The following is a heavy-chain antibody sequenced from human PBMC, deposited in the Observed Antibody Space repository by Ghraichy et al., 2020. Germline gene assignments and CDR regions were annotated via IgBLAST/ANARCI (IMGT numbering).Heavy chain of an antibody. Sequence: LSLTCAVYGGSFSGYYWSWIRQPPGKGLEWIGEINHSGSTNYNPSLKSRVTISVDTSKNQFSLKLSSVTAADTAVYYCARVGSSALWFGELGGWFDPWGQGTLVTVSS. CDR1: GGSFSGYY. CDR2: INHSGST. V-gene: IGHV4-34*01. J-gene: IGHJ5*02. D-gene: IGHD3-10*01. CDR3: ARVGSSALWFGELGGWFDP.